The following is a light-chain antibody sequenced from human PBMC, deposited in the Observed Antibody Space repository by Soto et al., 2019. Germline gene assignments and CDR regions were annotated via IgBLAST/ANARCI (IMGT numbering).Light chain of an antibody. CDR3: QQTNSFPLT. CDR1: QAISSR. CDR2: AAS. Sequence: DIQMTQSPSSVSASVGDRVTITCWASQAISSRLAWYQQIPGKAPELLIYAASSLQSGVPSRFSGSGSGTDFTLTINSLQPEDFATYYCQQTNSFPLTFGGGTKVEIK. V-gene: IGKV1D-12*01. J-gene: IGKJ4*01.